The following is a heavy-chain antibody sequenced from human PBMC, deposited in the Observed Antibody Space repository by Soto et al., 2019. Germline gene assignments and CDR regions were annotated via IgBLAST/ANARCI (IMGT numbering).Heavy chain of an antibody. Sequence: GASVKVSCKASGYTFTSYAMHWVRQAPGQRLEWMGWINAGNGNTKYSQKFQGRVTITRDTSASTAYMELSSLRSEDTAVYYCAGDSDYVSGYYYMDVWGKGTTVTVSS. J-gene: IGHJ6*03. V-gene: IGHV1-3*01. CDR1: GYTFTSYA. D-gene: IGHD5-12*01. CDR3: AGDSDYVSGYYYMDV. CDR2: INAGNGNT.